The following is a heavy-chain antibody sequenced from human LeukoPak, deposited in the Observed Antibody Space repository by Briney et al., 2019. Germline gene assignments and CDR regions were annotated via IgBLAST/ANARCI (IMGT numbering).Heavy chain of an antibody. D-gene: IGHD6-13*01. CDR3: ARDAPYSSSWYSFDY. V-gene: IGHV1-69*05. Sequence: SVKVSCKASGGTFRSYAISWVRQAPGQGLGWMGGIIPIFGTANYAQKFQGRVTITTDESTSTAYMELSSLRSEDTAVYYCARDAPYSSSWYSFDYWGQGTLVTVSS. CDR1: GGTFRSYA. J-gene: IGHJ4*02. CDR2: IIPIFGTA.